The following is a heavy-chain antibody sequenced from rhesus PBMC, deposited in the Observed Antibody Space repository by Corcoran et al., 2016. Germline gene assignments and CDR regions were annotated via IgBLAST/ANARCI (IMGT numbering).Heavy chain of an antibody. D-gene: IGHD2-21*01. CDR3: ANTLEYCTGSGCYGLDS. CDR1: GFTSGNSD. V-gene: IGHV3S43*01. Sequence: EVQLVESGGGLVQPGGSLRLSCAAPGFTSGNSDLIWIRQAPGKGLEWVSYINSGGSIYYSDSVKGRFTISRDNAKNTLYLQMSSLRVEDTAVYYCANTLEYCTGSGCYGLDSWGQGVVVTVSS. CDR2: INSGGSI. J-gene: IGHJ6*01.